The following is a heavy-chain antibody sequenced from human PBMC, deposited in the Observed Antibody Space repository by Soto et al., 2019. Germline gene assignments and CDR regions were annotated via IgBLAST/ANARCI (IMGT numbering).Heavy chain of an antibody. CDR1: GYSFTRHW. CDR2: IYPGDSDT. CDR3: ARHVGGEWFGEKDYYYYYYMDV. D-gene: IGHD3-10*01. Sequence: GESLKISCKGSGYSFTRHWIGWVRQMPEKGLEWMGIIYPGDSDTRYSPSFQGQVTISADKSTSTAYLQWSSLKASDTAMYYCARHVGGEWFGEKDYYYYYYMDVWGKGTTVTVSS. V-gene: IGHV5-51*01. J-gene: IGHJ6*03.